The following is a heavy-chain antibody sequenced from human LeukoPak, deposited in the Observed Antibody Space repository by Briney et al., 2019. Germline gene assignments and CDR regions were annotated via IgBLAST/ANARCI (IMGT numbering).Heavy chain of an antibody. J-gene: IGHJ4*02. V-gene: IGHV1-46*01. D-gene: IGHD3-9*01. CDR1: GYTFTIYY. CDR3: ARDYYRGITIFGSVDY. Sequence: ASVEVSCKASGYTFTIYYMHWVRQAPGQGLEWMGIINPSGGSTSYAQKFQGGVTMTRDTSTSTVYMELSSLRSEDTAVYYCARDYYRGITIFGSVDYWGQGTLVTVSS. CDR2: INPSGGST.